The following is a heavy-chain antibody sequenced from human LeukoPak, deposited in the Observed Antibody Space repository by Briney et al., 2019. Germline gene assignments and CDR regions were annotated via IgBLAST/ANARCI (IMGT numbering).Heavy chain of an antibody. CDR2: ITNGGSTI. J-gene: IGHJ6*02. V-gene: IGHV3-11*01. Sequence: PGGSLRLSCAASGFTFSDYNMNWVRQAPGKGLEWVSYITNGGSTIHHADSVKGRFTISRDNAKKTLYLQMNSLRAEDTAVYYCARSIGLTGGGVDIWGQGTTVTVSS. CDR3: ARSIGLTGGGVDI. D-gene: IGHD3-9*01. CDR1: GFTFSDYN.